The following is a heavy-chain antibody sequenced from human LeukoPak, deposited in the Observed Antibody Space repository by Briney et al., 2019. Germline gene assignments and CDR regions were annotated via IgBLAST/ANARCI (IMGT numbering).Heavy chain of an antibody. CDR2: IYYSGST. J-gene: IGHJ5*02. V-gene: IGHV4-39*07. CDR1: GGSISSSSYY. Sequence: PSETLSLTCTVSGGSISSSSYYWGWIRRPPGKGLEWIGSIYYSGSTYYNPSLKSRVTISVDTSKNQFSLKLSSVTAADTAVYYCARKEWELLSWFDPWGQGTLVTVSS. D-gene: IGHD1-26*01. CDR3: ARKEWELLSWFDP.